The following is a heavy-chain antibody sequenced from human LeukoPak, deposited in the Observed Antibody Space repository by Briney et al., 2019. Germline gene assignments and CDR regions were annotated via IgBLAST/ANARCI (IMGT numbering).Heavy chain of an antibody. CDR2: IYTSGST. Sequence: SETLSLTSTVSGGSISSYYWSWIRQPAGKGLEWIGRIYTSGSTNYNPSLKSRVTMSVDTSKNQFSLKLSSVTAADTAVYYCARGLYCSSTSCYGGWFDPWGQGTLVTVSS. D-gene: IGHD2-2*01. V-gene: IGHV4-4*07. CDR3: ARGLYCSSTSCYGGWFDP. J-gene: IGHJ5*02. CDR1: GGSISSYY.